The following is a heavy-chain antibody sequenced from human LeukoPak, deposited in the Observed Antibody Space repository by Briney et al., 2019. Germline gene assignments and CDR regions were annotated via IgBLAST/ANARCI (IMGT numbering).Heavy chain of an antibody. J-gene: IGHJ3*02. CDR2: INPNSGGT. CDR3: ARGWDSSSWYSGAADI. V-gene: IGHV1-2*06. CDR1: GYTFSGYY. D-gene: IGHD6-13*01. Sequence: ASVKVSCKASGYTFSGYYMHWVRQAPGQGLEWMGRINPNSGGTNYAQKFQGRVTMTRDTSISTAYMELSRLTPDDTAVYYCARGWDSSSWYSGAADIWGQGTLVTVSS.